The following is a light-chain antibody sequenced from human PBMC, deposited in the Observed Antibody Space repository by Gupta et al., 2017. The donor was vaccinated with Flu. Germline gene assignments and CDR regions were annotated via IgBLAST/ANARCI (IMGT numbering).Light chain of an antibody. CDR1: LSVSTY. CDR3: QQRSAGPPSIT. J-gene: IGKJ5*01. CDR2: DAS. Sequence: VLTQSPATLSLSPGERATLSCRASLSVSTYVAWYQVRPGQAPRLLIYDASERATGIPARFSGSGAGTDFALTISTLEPEDFAVYYCQQRSAGPPSITFGQGTRLEIK. V-gene: IGKV3-11*01.